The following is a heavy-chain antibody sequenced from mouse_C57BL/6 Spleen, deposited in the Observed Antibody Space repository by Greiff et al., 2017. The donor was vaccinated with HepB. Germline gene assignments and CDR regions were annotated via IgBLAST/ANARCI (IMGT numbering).Heavy chain of an antibody. V-gene: IGHV1-74*01. D-gene: IGHD1-2*01. CDR3: AMGEAHF. J-gene: IGHJ2*01. Sequence: QVHVKQSGAELVKPGASVKVSCKASGYTFTSYWMHWVKQRPGQGLEWIGRIHPSDSDTNYNQKFKGKATLTVDKSSSTAYMQLSSLTSEDSAVYYCAMGEAHFWGQGTTLTVSS. CDR1: GYTFTSYW. CDR2: IHPSDSDT.